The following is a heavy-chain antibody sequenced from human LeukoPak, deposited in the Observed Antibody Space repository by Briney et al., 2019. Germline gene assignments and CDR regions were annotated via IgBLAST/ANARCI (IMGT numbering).Heavy chain of an antibody. CDR2: IWHDGSNK. Sequence: GGSLRLSCAASGFTFSSYGMHWVRQAPGRGLEWVAIIWHDGSNKYYADSVKGRFTISRDNSKNTLDLQMNSLGAEDTAVYYCARDRSSGAFDYWGQGTLVTVSS. CDR3: ARDRSSGAFDY. CDR1: GFTFSSYG. D-gene: IGHD2-15*01. J-gene: IGHJ4*02. V-gene: IGHV3-33*01.